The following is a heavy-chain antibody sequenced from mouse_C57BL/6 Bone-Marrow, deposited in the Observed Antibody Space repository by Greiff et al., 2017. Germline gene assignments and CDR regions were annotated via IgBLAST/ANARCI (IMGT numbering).Heavy chain of an antibody. CDR3: ARVHYYGSKGGYFDV. J-gene: IGHJ1*03. CDR2: IYPGDGVT. V-gene: IGHV1-82*01. CDR1: GYAFSSSW. D-gene: IGHD1-1*01. Sequence: QVQLQQSGPELVKPGASVKISCKASGYAFSSSWMNWVKQRPGKGLEWIGRIYPGDGVTNYNGKFKGKATLTADKSSSTAYMQLSSLTSEDSAVYFCARVHYYGSKGGYFDVWGTGTTVTVSS.